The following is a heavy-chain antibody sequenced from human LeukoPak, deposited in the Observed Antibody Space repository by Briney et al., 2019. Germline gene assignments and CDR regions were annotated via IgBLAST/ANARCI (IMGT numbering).Heavy chain of an antibody. Sequence: SGTLSLTCTVSGGSISSYYWSWIRQPPGKGLEWIGYIHYSGSTNYNPSLKSRVTISVDTSKNQFSLKLSSVTAADTAVYYCARAIVEYYYDSSSTGAFDIWGQGTMVTVSS. D-gene: IGHD3-22*01. CDR2: IHYSGST. CDR3: ARAIVEYYYDSSSTGAFDI. J-gene: IGHJ3*02. V-gene: IGHV4-59*01. CDR1: GGSISSYY.